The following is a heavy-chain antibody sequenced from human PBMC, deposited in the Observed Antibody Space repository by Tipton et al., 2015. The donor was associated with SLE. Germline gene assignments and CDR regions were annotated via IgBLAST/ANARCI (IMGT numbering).Heavy chain of an antibody. CDR2: ISSSGNYV. Sequence: GSLRLSCAASGFTFNTYSMNWVRQAPGKGLEWVSSISSSGNYVYYADSVKGRFTVSRDYAKNSLYLQMNSLRAEDTAVYYCARGLFGYYYYMDVWGKGTTVTVSS. J-gene: IGHJ6*03. D-gene: IGHD3-16*01. V-gene: IGHV3-21*01. CDR3: ARGLFGYYYYMDV. CDR1: GFTFNTYS.